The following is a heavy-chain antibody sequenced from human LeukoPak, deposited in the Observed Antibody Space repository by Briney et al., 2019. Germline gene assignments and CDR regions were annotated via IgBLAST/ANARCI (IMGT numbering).Heavy chain of an antibody. CDR2: ISYDGSNK. J-gene: IGHJ4*02. CDR3: AKGQSPDY. V-gene: IGHV3-30*18. Sequence: PGRSLRLSCAASGFTFSSYGMHWVRQAPGKGLEWVAVISYDGSNKYYADSVKGRFTISRDNSKNTLYLQMNSLRAEDTAVYYCAKGQSPDYWGQGTLVTVPS. CDR1: GFTFSSYG.